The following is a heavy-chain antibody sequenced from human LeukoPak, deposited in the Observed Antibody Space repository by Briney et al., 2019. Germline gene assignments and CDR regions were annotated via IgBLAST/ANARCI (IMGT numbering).Heavy chain of an antibody. CDR2: IGSSGGET. V-gene: IGHV3-23*01. CDR3: AKDGGSFYDLRGYDY. CDR1: GFTFRCYA. D-gene: IGHD2/OR15-2a*01. J-gene: IGHJ4*02. Sequence: GGSLRLSCAASGFTFRCYAMSWVRQAPGKGLEWVALIGSSGGETNYADSVKGRFTISRDSSKNTLFLQMDSLRADDTAIYFCAKDGGSFYDLRGYDYWGQGALVTVSS.